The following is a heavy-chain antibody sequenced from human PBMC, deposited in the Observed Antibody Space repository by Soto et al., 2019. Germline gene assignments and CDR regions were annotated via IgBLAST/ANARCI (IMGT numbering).Heavy chain of an antibody. D-gene: IGHD6-19*01. CDR1: GFTFSSYW. J-gene: IGHJ3*02. CDR2: IKQDGSEK. V-gene: IGHV3-7*01. Sequence: EGSLRLSCAASGFTFSSYWMSWVRQAPGKGLEWVANIKQDGSEKYYVDSVKGRFTISRDNAKNSLYLQMNSPRAEDTAVYYCARESIAVVGTVNAFDIWGQGTMVNVS. CDR3: ARESIAVVGTVNAFDI.